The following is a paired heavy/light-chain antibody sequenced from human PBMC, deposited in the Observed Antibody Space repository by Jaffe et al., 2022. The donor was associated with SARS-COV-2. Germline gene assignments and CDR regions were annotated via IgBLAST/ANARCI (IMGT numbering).Heavy chain of an antibody. CDR3: ARDLGDHVDTYGMDV. D-gene: IGHD5-18*01. Sequence: QVQLQESGPGLVRPSQTLSLTCAVSGASITSGSRYWNWIRHHAEKGLEWIGYIRTSGGTIYNPSLKSRVSISIDTSTNHFSLTLSSVTAADTAVYYCARDLGDHVDTYGMDVWGQGTTVTVSS. CDR1: GASITSGSRY. V-gene: IGHV4-31*11. J-gene: IGHJ6*02. CDR2: IRTSGGT.
Light chain of an antibody. Sequence: DIQMTQSPSFVSATVGDRVTIACRASRGLETRLAWYQQKPGKAPQLLISAASNLQSGFPSRFSGSGSGTDFILTISSLQPEDFATYYCQQTDSFPRTFGQGTKLEIK. CDR2: AAS. J-gene: IGKJ2*02. CDR3: QQTDSFPRT. V-gene: IGKV1D-12*01. CDR1: RGLETR.